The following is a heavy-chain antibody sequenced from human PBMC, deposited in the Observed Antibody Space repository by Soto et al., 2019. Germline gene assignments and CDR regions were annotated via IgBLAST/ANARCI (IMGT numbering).Heavy chain of an antibody. Sequence: PSETLSLTCTVSGGSISSYYWSWIRQPPGKGLEWIGYIYYSGSTNYNPSLKSRVTISVDTSKNQFSLKLSSVTAADTAVYYCARRYYDSSGYWFDPWGQGTLVTVSS. D-gene: IGHD3-22*01. CDR1: GGSISSYY. J-gene: IGHJ5*02. V-gene: IGHV4-59*08. CDR3: ARRYYDSSGYWFDP. CDR2: IYYSGST.